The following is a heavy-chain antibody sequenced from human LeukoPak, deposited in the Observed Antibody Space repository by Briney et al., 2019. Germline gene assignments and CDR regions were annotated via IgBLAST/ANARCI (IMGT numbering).Heavy chain of an antibody. J-gene: IGHJ4*02. CDR2: IYYSGST. CDR1: GGSISSGAYF. CDR3: ARRSYYDSSGYFNY. V-gene: IGHV4-31*03. D-gene: IGHD3-22*01. Sequence: PSQTLSLTCTVSGGSISSGAYFWSWIRQHPGKGLEWIGYIYYSGSTYYNPPLKSRVTISVDTSKNQFSLKLSSVTAADTAVYFCARRSYYDSSGYFNYWGQGTLVTVSS.